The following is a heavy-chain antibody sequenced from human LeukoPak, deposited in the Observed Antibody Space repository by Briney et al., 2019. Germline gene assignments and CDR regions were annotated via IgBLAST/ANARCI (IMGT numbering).Heavy chain of an antibody. Sequence: PGGSLRLSCAASGFTFSSYAISWVRQAPGQGLEWMGRIIPIFGTANYAQKFQGRVTITTDESTSTAYMELSSLRSEDTAVYYCARLSLDGNPLDYWGQGTLVTVSS. CDR1: GFTFSSYA. V-gene: IGHV1-69*05. D-gene: IGHD6-19*01. CDR3: ARLSLDGNPLDY. J-gene: IGHJ4*02. CDR2: IIPIFGTA.